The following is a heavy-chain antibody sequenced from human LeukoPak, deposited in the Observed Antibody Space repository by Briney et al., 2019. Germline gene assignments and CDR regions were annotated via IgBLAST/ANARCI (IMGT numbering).Heavy chain of an antibody. V-gene: IGHV4-61*02. D-gene: IGHD3-3*01. J-gene: IGHJ6*02. Sequence: SQTLSLTCTVSGGSISSGSYYWSWIRQPAGKGLEWIGRIYTSGSTNYNPSLKSRVTISVDTSKNQFSLKLSSVTAADTAVYYCARDPGIYYYYYYGMDVWGQGTTVTVSS. CDR2: IYTSGST. CDR3: ARDPGIYYYYYYGMDV. CDR1: GGSISSGSYY.